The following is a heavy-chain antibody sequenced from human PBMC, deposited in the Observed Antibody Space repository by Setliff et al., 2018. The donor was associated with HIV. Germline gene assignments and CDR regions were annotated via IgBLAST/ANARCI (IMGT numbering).Heavy chain of an antibody. D-gene: IGHD2-15*01. J-gene: IGHJ4*02. CDR2: IYTGGST. Sequence: PGGSLRLSCAASGFTVSTNYMSWVRQAPGKGLEWVSIIYTGGSTYYADSVKGRFTISRDNSKNTLYLQMNSLRAEDTAVYYCARTEAWWRPFDYWGQGTLVTVSS. CDR3: ARTEAWWRPFDY. CDR1: GFTVSTNY. V-gene: IGHV3-66*02.